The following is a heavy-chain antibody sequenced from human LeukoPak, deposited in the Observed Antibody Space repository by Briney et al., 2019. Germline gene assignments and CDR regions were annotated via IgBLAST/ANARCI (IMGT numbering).Heavy chain of an antibody. CDR2: IKQDGSEK. CDR1: GFTFSSYW. V-gene: IGHV3-7*03. D-gene: IGHD3-22*01. CDR3: ANSYYDSSGYYYGHLFDY. J-gene: IGHJ4*02. Sequence: PGGSLRLSCAASGFTFSSYWMSWVRQAPGKGLEWVANIKQDGSEKYYVDSVKGRFTISRDNSKNTLYLQMNSLRAEDTAVYYCANSYYDSSGYYYGHLFDYWGQGTLVTVSS.